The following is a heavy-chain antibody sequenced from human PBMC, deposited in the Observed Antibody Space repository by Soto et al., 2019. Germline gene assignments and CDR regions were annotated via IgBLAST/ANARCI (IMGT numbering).Heavy chain of an antibody. D-gene: IGHD2-2*01. CDR2: IWYDGSNK. Sequence: GSLRLSSAASSFPFSSYGMHWVRQAPGKGLEWVAVIWYDGSNKYYADSVKGRFTISRDNSKNTLYLQMNSLRAEDTAVYYCARDLPDCSSTSCYGDYYGMDAWGQGTTVTVSS. CDR3: ARDLPDCSSTSCYGDYYGMDA. CDR1: SFPFSSYG. V-gene: IGHV3-33*01. J-gene: IGHJ6*02.